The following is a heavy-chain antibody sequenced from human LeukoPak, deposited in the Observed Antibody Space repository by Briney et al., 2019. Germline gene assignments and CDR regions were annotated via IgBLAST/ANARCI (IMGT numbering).Heavy chain of an antibody. Sequence: GGSLRLSCAASGFTFSGYSMNWVRQAPGKGLEWVSSISSSSDYIYYADSVKGRFTISRDNAKNSLYLQMNSPRAEDTAVYYCARDRSSSWYPSSGSVPLDYWGQGTLVTVSS. CDR2: ISSSSDYI. J-gene: IGHJ4*02. CDR1: GFTFSGYS. CDR3: ARDRSSSWYPSSGSVPLDY. D-gene: IGHD6-13*01. V-gene: IGHV3-21*01.